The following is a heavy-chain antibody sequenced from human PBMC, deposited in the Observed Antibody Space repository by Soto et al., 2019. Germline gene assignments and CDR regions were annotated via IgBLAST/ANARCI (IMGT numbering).Heavy chain of an antibody. V-gene: IGHV4-4*02. CDR1: GGSISSSNW. CDR2: IYHSGST. Sequence: SETLSLTCAVSGGSISSSNWWSWVRQPPGKGLEWIGEIYHSGSTNYNPSLKSRVTISVDKSKNQFSLKLSSVTAADTAVYYCARDSSSLYYYYGMDVWGQGTTVTVSS. J-gene: IGHJ6*02. CDR3: ARDSSSLYYYYGMDV. D-gene: IGHD6-13*01.